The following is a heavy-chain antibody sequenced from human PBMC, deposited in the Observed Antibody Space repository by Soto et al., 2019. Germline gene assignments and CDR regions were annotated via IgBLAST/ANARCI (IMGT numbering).Heavy chain of an antibody. J-gene: IGHJ6*02. CDR1: GGTFSSYA. CDR3: ARDLRAAGRPGMDV. V-gene: IGHV1-69*01. CDR2: IIPIVGTG. D-gene: IGHD6-13*01. Sequence: QVQLVQSGAEVKKPGSSVKVSCKASGGTFSSYAISWVRQAPGQGLEWMGGIIPIVGTGNYAQNFQGRVTISADESTRTAYRELSSLKSEYTAMYYCARDLRAAGRPGMDVWGQGTAVTVSS.